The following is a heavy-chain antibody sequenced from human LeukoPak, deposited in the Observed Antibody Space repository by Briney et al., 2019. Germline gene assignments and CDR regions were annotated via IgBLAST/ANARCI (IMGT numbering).Heavy chain of an antibody. CDR2: INPSGGST. V-gene: IGHV1-46*01. CDR1: GYTFTSYY. D-gene: IGHD3-3*01. CDR3: ARDRVQDCDFWSGYLLYYFDY. Sequence: ASVKVSCKASGYTFTSYYMHWVRQAPGQGLEWMGIINPSGGSTSYAQKFQGRVTMTRDTSTSTVYMELSSLRSEDTAVYYCARDRVQDCDFWSGYLLYYFDYWGQGTLVTVSS. J-gene: IGHJ4*02.